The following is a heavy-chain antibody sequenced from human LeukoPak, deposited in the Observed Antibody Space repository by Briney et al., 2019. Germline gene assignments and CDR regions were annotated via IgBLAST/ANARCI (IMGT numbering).Heavy chain of an antibody. CDR3: AKAPVGANYYDSSGYFDY. CDR1: GFTFSSYA. CDR2: ISGSGGKT. Sequence: GGSLRLSCAASGFTFSSYAMTWVRQTPGKGLEWVSVISGSGGKTYYADSVKGRFTISRDNSKNTLYLQMNSLRAEDTAIYYCAKAPVGANYYDSSGYFDYWGQGTLVTVSS. J-gene: IGHJ4*02. V-gene: IGHV3-23*01. D-gene: IGHD3-22*01.